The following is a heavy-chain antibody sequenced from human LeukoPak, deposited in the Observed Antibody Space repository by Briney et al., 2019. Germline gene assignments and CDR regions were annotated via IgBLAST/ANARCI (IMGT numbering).Heavy chain of an antibody. Sequence: GGSLRLSCAASGFTFSNAWMSWVRQAPGKGLEWVGRIKSKTDGGTTDYAAPVKGRFTISRDDSKNTLYLQMNSLKTEDAAVYYCTTEQYYDFWSGYLFKDYWGQGTLVTVSS. CDR3: TTEQYYDFWSGYLFKDY. CDR1: GFTFSNAW. J-gene: IGHJ4*02. D-gene: IGHD3-3*01. V-gene: IGHV3-15*01. CDR2: IKSKTDGGTT.